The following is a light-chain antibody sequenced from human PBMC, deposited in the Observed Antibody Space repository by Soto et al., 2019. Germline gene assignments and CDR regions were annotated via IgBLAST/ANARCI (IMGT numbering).Light chain of an antibody. CDR1: QSVLYRSTNKNY. Sequence: DIVMTQSPDSLAVSLGERATINCKSSQSVLYRSTNKNYLAWYQQKPGQPPKLLISWASTRESGVPDRFSGSGSGTDFTLTISSLQAEDVAVYSCQQYIGRPFTFGPGTKVDIK. CDR3: QQYIGRPFT. J-gene: IGKJ3*01. V-gene: IGKV4-1*01. CDR2: WAS.